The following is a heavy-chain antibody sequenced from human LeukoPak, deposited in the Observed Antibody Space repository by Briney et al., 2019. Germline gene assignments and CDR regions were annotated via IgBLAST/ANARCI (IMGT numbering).Heavy chain of an antibody. J-gene: IGHJ4*02. CDR1: GRPISRYY. Sequence: SETQSLTCTVSGRPISRYYWRWIRQPTGKALEWIGYIYYRGSTNYNPPLKSRVTISVDTSKKQFSLKLSSVTAADTAVYYCARRPLGYFDYWGQGTLVTVSS. CDR3: ARRPLGYFDY. V-gene: IGHV4-59*01. CDR2: IYYRGST.